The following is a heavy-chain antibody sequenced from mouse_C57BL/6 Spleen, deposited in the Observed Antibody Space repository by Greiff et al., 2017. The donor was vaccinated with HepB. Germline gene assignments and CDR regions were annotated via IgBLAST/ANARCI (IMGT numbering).Heavy chain of an antibody. Sequence: DVMLVESGGGLVQPGGSLSLSCAASGFTFTDYYMSWVRQPPGKALEWLGFIRNKANGYTTEYSASVKGRFTISRDNSQSILYLQMNALRAEDSATYYCARSHDPSMDYWGQGTSVTVSS. CDR3: ARSHDPSMDY. J-gene: IGHJ4*01. D-gene: IGHD2-3*01. CDR2: IRNKANGYTT. CDR1: GFTFTDYY. V-gene: IGHV7-3*01.